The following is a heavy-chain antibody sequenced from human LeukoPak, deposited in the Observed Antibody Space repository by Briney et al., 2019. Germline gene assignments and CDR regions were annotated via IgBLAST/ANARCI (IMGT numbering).Heavy chain of an antibody. J-gene: IGHJ4*02. V-gene: IGHV3-7*01. CDR2: INEDSTTI. CDR3: ARGGDNPVDI. D-gene: IGHD1-14*01. Sequence: PRGSLRHSCVPPGFSPTSFWMCWVRPAPGEGGGWVSDINEDSTTIRYADSVKGRFALSRDKAKSILYLKMDNLRAEDTARYVCARGGDNPVDIWGQGTLATVSS. CDR1: GFSPTSFW.